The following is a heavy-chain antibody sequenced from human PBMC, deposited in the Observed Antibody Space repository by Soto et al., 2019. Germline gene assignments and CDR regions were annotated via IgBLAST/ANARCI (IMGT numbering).Heavy chain of an antibody. V-gene: IGHV1-69*05. CDR3: ARIRTVDRIDDY. J-gene: IGHJ4*02. D-gene: IGHD3-16*01. CDR2: IIPMYGTT. Sequence: QVQLVQSGAEVKKPGSSVKVSCKASGGTFRSYVTSWVRQAPGQGLEWLGGIIPMYGTTYYAQTFQGRVTISSDESTSTAFMELSSLRSEDTAVYYCARIRTVDRIDDYWGQGTLITVS. CDR1: GGTFRSYV.